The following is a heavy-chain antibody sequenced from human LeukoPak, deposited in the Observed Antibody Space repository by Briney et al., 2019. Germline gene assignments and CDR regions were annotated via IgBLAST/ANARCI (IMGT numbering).Heavy chain of an antibody. V-gene: IGHV4-59*01. J-gene: IGHJ3*02. CDR1: GGSISSYY. D-gene: IGHD3-22*01. Sequence: PSETLSLTCTVSGGSISSYYWSWIRQPPGKGLEWIGYIYYSGSTNYNPSLKSRVTISVDTSKNQFSLKLSSVTAADTAVYYCARGSRYYYDSSGGGRDIWSQGTMVTVSS. CDR3: ARGSRYYYDSSGGGRDI. CDR2: IYYSGST.